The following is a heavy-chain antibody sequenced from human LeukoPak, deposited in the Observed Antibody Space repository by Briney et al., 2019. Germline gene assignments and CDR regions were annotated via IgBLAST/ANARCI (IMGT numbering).Heavy chain of an antibody. D-gene: IGHD3-9*01. V-gene: IGHV1-69*06. J-gene: IGHJ3*02. Sequence: ASVKVSCKASGGTFSSYAISWVRQALGQGLEWMGGIIPIFGTANYAQKFQGRVTITADKSTSTAYMELSSLRSEDTAVYYCARDLAIFWGFDIWGQGTMVTVSS. CDR1: GGTFSSYA. CDR2: IIPIFGTA. CDR3: ARDLAIFWGFDI.